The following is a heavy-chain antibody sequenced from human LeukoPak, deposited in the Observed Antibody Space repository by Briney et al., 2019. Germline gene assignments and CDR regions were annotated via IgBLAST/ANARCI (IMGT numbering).Heavy chain of an antibody. V-gene: IGHV7-4-1*01. CDR3: AREDGIAVAGTDAFDI. CDR1: GYTFTSYA. J-gene: IGHJ3*02. D-gene: IGHD6-19*01. Sequence: ASVKVSCKASGYTFTSYAMNWVRQAPGQGLERMGWINTNTGNPTYAQGFTGRFVFSLDISVSTAYLQICSLKAEDTAVYYCAREDGIAVAGTDAFDIWGQGTMVTVSS. CDR2: INTNTGNP.